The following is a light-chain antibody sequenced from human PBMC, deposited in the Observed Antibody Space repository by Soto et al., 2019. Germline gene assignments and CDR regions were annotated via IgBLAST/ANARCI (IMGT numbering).Light chain of an antibody. J-gene: IGKJ1*01. CDR3: QQYNNWPLR. CDR2: GAS. V-gene: IGKV3-15*01. Sequence: EIVMTQSPATLSVSPGERATLSCRASESVSSNLAWYQQKPGQAPRLLIYGASTRATGIPARFSGSGSGTEFTLTISSLQSDDSAVYYCQQYNNWPLRFGQGTKVEIK. CDR1: ESVSSN.